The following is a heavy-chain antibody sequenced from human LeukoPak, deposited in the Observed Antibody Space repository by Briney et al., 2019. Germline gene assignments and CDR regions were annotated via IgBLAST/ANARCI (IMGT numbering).Heavy chain of an antibody. J-gene: IGHJ6*02. CDR3: AREEVAHYYYGMDV. CDR1: GGTFSSYA. D-gene: IGHD2-21*01. CDR2: IIPILGIA. Sequence: SVKVSCKASGGTFSSYAISWVRQAPGQGLEWMGRIIPILGIANYAQKFQGRVTITADKSTSTAYMELSSLRSEDTAVYYCAREEVAHYYYGMDVWGQGTPVTVSS. V-gene: IGHV1-69*04.